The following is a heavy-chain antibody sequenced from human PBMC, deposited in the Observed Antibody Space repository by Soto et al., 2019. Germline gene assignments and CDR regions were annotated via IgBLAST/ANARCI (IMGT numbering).Heavy chain of an antibody. CDR1: GFTFSSYA. Sequence: GGSLRLSCAASGFTFSSYAMHWVRQAPGKGLEYVSALSSNGGSTYYADSVKGRFTISRDNSKNPLYLQMSSLRAEDTAVYYCVKSHGDFCSGYSYWSFDYWGQGTLVTVSS. CDR3: VKSHGDFCSGYSYWSFDY. CDR2: LSSNGGST. V-gene: IGHV3-64D*08. D-gene: IGHD3-3*01. J-gene: IGHJ4*02.